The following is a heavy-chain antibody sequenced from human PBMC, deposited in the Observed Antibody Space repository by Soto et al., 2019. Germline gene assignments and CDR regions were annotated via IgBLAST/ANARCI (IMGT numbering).Heavy chain of an antibody. CDR1: GFMFSNHG. D-gene: IGHD1-1*01. J-gene: IGHJ4*02. Sequence: PGXSLRLSCAASGFMFSNHGIHWVVQAPGKGLEWVAVIWSDGNNRYYADSVKGRFTISRDNSKNTVYLQMSSLRVEDTDVYYCVRGDNWNDEASDYWGQGTLVTVSS. V-gene: IGHV3-33*01. CDR3: VRGDNWNDEASDY. CDR2: IWSDGNNR.